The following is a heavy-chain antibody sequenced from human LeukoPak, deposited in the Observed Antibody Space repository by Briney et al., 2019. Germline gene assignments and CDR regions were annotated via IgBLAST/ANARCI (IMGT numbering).Heavy chain of an antibody. CDR2: ISPYNGNT. D-gene: IGHD6-13*01. Sequence: ASVKVSCKASGYPFTSRGISWVRQAPGQGLEWMGWISPYNGNTNYAQSLQGRVTMTTDTTTTTAYMELRSLRSDDTAVYYCATFPGIAAAGTGWFDPWGQGTLVTVSS. CDR1: GYPFTSRG. J-gene: IGHJ5*02. V-gene: IGHV1-18*01. CDR3: ATFPGIAAAGTGWFDP.